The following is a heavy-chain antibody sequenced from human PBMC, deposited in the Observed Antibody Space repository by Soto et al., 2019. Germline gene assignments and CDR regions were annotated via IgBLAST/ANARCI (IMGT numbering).Heavy chain of an antibody. V-gene: IGHV4-59*08. J-gene: IGHJ4*02. D-gene: IGHD6-19*01. CDR1: GGSISSYY. Sequence: SETLSLTCTVSGGSISSYYWSWIRQPPGKGLEWIGYIYYSGSTNYNPSLKSRVTISVDTSKNQFSLKLSSVTAADTAVYYCARQWLYNYFDYWGQGTLVTVSS. CDR3: ARQWLYNYFDY. CDR2: IYYSGST.